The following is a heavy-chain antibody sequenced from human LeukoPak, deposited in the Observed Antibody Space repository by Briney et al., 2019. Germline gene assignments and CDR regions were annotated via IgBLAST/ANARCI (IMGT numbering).Heavy chain of an antibody. V-gene: IGHV3-30*03. CDR2: ISYDGGNK. CDR1: GFTFSSYG. J-gene: IGHJ6*02. Sequence: SGGSLRLSCAASGFTFSSYGMHWVRQAPGKGLEWVAVISYDGGNKYYADSVKGRFTISRDNSKNTLYLQMNSLRAEDTAVYYCARGPYGMDVWGQGTTVTVSS. CDR3: ARGPYGMDV.